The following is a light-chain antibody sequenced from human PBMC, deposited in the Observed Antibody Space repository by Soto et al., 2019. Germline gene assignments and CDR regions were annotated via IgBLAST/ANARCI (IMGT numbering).Light chain of an antibody. Sequence: QSALTQPPSASGSPGQSVTISCTGSTSDVGGYNYVSWYQHHPGKAPKLILFEVSSRPSGVPDRFSGSKSGNTASLTVSGLQAEDEADYYCQSYDSRLRTVVFGGGTKLTVL. CDR2: EVS. J-gene: IGLJ2*01. CDR1: TSDVGGYNY. CDR3: QSYDSRLRTVV. V-gene: IGLV2-8*01.